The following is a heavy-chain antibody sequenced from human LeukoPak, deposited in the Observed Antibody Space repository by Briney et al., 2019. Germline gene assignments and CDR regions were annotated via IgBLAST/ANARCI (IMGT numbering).Heavy chain of an antibody. CDR2: IYQRATV. J-gene: IGHJ4*02. CDR1: GYSISSGYF. Sequence: SETLSLTCNVSGYSISSGYFWGWVRQAPGKGLEWIGSIYQRATVHYNPFLKSRVTISLDTSKNQFSLKLSSVTAADTAVYYCARDGSSGWWFDYWGQGTLVTVSS. V-gene: IGHV4-38-2*02. D-gene: IGHD6-19*01. CDR3: ARDGSSGWWFDY.